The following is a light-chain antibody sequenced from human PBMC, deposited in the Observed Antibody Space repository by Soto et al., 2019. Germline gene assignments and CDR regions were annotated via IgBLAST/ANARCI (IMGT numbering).Light chain of an antibody. Sequence: QSALTQPASVSGSPGQSITISCTGTSNDVGTYNYVSWYQQHPGKAPKLMVYDVSDRPSGVSNRFSGSKSGNTASLTISGLQAEDEADYYCSSYTSSSIVVFGGGTKVTVL. V-gene: IGLV2-14*01. CDR2: DVS. CDR3: SSYTSSSIVV. J-gene: IGLJ2*01. CDR1: SNDVGTYNY.